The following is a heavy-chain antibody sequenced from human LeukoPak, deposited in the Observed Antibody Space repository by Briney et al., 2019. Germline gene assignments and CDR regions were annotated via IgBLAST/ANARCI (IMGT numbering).Heavy chain of an antibody. V-gene: IGHV4-39*01. CDR3: ANHGVSVYGHLDF. CDR2: ISQSGTT. D-gene: IGHD3-10*01. CDR1: GASFSSRNYY. Sequence: SETLSLTCTVSGASFSSRNYYWAWIRQPPGKGLEWIGTISQSGTTYYNPSLKSRVAISADTSKSQFSLKLSSVTAADTAVYFCANHGVSVYGHLDFRGQGTLVTVSS. J-gene: IGHJ4*02.